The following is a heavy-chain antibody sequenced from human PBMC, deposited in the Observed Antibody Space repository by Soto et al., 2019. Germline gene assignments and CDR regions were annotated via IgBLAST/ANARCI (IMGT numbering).Heavy chain of an antibody. CDR1: GTSIRGYY. J-gene: IGHJ4*02. V-gene: IGHV4-59*01. CDR3: AREVSSFGSNHFDS. CDR2: IYYTGTT. Sequence: QVQLQESGPGLIKPSETLSVTCSVSGTSIRGYYWTWIRQPPGKGLEWIGYIYYTGTTKYNPSLKRRVTISVDTSKNQFSLRLNSVTAADTAVYYCAREVSSFGSNHFDSWGQGDLVTVSS. D-gene: IGHD3-10*01.